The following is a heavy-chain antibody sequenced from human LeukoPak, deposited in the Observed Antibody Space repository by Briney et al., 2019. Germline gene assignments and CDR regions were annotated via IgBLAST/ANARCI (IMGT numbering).Heavy chain of an antibody. CDR2: ISYSGSA. CDR1: SGSISSDY. CDR3: ARVDIVIVPSANFDC. D-gene: IGHD2-2*01. V-gene: IGHV4-59*08. Sequence: TSETLSLTCTVSSGSISSDYWSWIRQPPGKGLEWIGYISYSGSANYNPSLKTRVTISVDTSKNQFSLKLSSVTAADTAVYYCARVDIVIVPSANFDCWGQGTLVTVSS. J-gene: IGHJ4*02.